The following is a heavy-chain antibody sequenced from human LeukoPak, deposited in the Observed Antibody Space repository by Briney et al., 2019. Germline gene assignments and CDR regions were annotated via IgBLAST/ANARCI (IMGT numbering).Heavy chain of an antibody. Sequence: ASVKVSCKASGYTFTGYYMHWVRQAPGQGLEWMGWINPNSGGTNYAQKFQGRVTMTRDTSISTAYMELSGLRSDDTAVYYCARDAGPPGSSWYGLIYYYYGMDVWGQGTTVTVSS. CDR3: ARDAGPPGSSWYGLIYYYYGMDV. V-gene: IGHV1-2*02. CDR1: GYTFTGYY. J-gene: IGHJ6*02. CDR2: INPNSGGT. D-gene: IGHD6-13*01.